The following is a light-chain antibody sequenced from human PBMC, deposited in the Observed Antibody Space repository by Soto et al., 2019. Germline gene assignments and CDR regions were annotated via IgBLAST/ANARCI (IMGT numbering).Light chain of an antibody. Sequence: EIVLTQSPATLSLSLGERATLSCRASQSVSNSLAWYQQKPGQAPRLLIYDASNRATGIPARFSGSGSGTDFTLTISSLEPEDFVVYYCQQRSNWPLTFGGGTKVEIK. CDR1: QSVSNS. CDR2: DAS. CDR3: QQRSNWPLT. V-gene: IGKV3-11*01. J-gene: IGKJ4*01.